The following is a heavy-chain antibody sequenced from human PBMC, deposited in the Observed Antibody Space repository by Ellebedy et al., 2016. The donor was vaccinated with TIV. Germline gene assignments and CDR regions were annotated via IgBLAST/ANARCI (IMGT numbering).Heavy chain of an antibody. CDR2: ISSSGSTI. D-gene: IGHD3-10*01. V-gene: IGHV3-11*01. CDR3: ARVPGNRGVPTYYYYYYMDV. CDR1: GFTFSDYY. Sequence: GESLKISXAASGFTFSDYYMSWIRQAPGKGLEWVSYISSSGSTIYYADSVKGRFTISRDNAKNSLYLQMNSLRAEDTAVYYCARVPGNRGVPTYYYYYYMDVWGKGTTVTVSS. J-gene: IGHJ6*03.